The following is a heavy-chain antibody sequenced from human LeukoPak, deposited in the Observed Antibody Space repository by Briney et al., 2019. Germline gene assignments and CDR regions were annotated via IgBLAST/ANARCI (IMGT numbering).Heavy chain of an antibody. CDR2: INHSGST. Sequence: SETLSLTCAVYGGSFSGYYWSWIRQPPGKGLEWIGEINHSGSTNYNPSLKSRVTISVDTSKNQFSLKLSSVTAADTAVYYCARTHCHPHRLGYCSGGETNWFDPWGQGTLVTVSS. CDR1: GGSFSGYY. J-gene: IGHJ5*02. CDR3: ARTHCHPHRLGYCSGGETNWFDP. V-gene: IGHV4-34*01. D-gene: IGHD2-15*01.